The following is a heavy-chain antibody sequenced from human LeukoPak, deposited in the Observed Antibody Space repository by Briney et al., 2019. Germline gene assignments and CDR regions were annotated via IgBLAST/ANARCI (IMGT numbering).Heavy chain of an antibody. J-gene: IGHJ3*02. CDR3: ARDLGTAMVLDALDI. D-gene: IGHD5-18*01. Sequence: PSETLSLTCTVSGGSISSYYWSWIRQPAGKGLEWIGRIYTSGSTNYNPSLKSRVTMSVDTSKNQFSLKLSSVTAADTAVYYCARDLGTAMVLDALDIWGQGTWSPSLQ. CDR2: IYTSGST. CDR1: GGSISSYY. V-gene: IGHV4-4*07.